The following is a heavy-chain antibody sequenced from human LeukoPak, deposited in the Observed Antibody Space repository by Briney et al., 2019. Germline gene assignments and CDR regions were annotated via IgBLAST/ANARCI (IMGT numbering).Heavy chain of an antibody. CDR2: ISSNGGST. J-gene: IGHJ4*02. Sequence: GGSLRLSCSASGFTFSSSVMHWVRQAPGKGLEYVSAISSNGGSTYYADSVKGRFTISRDNSKNTVHLQMSSLRAEDTAVYYCVKSLNYWGQGTLVTVSS. CDR3: VKSLNY. V-gene: IGHV3-64D*09. CDR1: GFTFSSSV.